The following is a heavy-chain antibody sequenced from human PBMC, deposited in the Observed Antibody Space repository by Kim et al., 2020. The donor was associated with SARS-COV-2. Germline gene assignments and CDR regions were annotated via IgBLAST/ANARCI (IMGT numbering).Heavy chain of an antibody. CDR1: GGYINSNTNF. D-gene: IGHD2-15*01. V-gene: IGHV4-39*01. Sequence: SETLSLTCTVSGGYINSNTNFWVWLGQRTGKGLEWIGSVFYSGCTYYNASLKSRVTVSADTSKNQLFLKLTSVTAADTAIYYCGNTGGQGSFYGMDVWGQGTSVTVSS. CDR2: VFYSGCT. CDR3: GNTGGQGSFYGMDV. J-gene: IGHJ6*02.